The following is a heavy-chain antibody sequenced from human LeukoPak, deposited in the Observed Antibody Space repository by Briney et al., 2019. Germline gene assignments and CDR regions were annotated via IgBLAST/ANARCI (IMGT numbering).Heavy chain of an antibody. Sequence: GGSLRLSCAASGFTFSSYGMSWVRQAPGKGLEWVANIKQDGSEKYYVDSVKGRFTISRDNAKNSLYLQMNSLRAEDTAVYYCARIGSSSWYAEYYFDYWGQGTLVTVSS. CDR2: IKQDGSEK. V-gene: IGHV3-7*01. CDR3: ARIGSSSWYAEYYFDY. CDR1: GFTFSSYG. J-gene: IGHJ4*02. D-gene: IGHD6-13*01.